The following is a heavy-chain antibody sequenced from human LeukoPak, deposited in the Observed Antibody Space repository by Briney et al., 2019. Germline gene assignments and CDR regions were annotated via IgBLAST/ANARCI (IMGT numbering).Heavy chain of an antibody. CDR1: GYTFTGYD. D-gene: IGHD2-2*01. V-gene: IGHV1-8*03. Sequence: ASVKVSCKTSGYTFTGYDINWVRQAPGQGLEWMGYMNPDNDDTGYARKFQGRVTITRDTSISTAYMELSSLRSEDMAVYYCARVEGFYCSSTSCPLDYWGQGTLVTVSS. CDR2: MNPDNDDT. J-gene: IGHJ4*02. CDR3: ARVEGFYCSSTSCPLDY.